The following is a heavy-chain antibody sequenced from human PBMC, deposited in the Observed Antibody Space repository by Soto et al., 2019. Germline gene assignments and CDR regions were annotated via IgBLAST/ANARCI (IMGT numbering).Heavy chain of an antibody. CDR3: ASLYCSGGNCYSTAWFGP. Sequence: SQILSLTWTVSGGSISSVDCYWSWISQPPGKGLEWIGYIYYSGSTYYNPSLKSRVTISVDTSKNQFSLKLSSVTAADTAVYYCASLYCSGGNCYSTAWFGPCGQGTLGTVSS. CDR2: IYYSGST. CDR1: GGSISSVDCY. V-gene: IGHV4-30-4*01. D-gene: IGHD2-15*01. J-gene: IGHJ5*02.